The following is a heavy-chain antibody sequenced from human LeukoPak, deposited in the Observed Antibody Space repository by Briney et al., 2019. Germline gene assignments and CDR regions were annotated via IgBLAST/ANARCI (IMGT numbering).Heavy chain of an antibody. CDR3: ARGQGIAAAGTFDY. CDR2: INHSGST. CDR1: GGSFSGYY. V-gene: IGHV4-34*01. J-gene: IGHJ4*02. D-gene: IGHD6-13*01. Sequence: SETLSLTCAVYGGSFSGYYWSWIRQPPGKGLEWIGEINHSGSTNYNPSLKSRVSISVDTSKNQFSLKLSSVTAADTAVYYCARGQGIAAAGTFDYWGQGTLVTVSS.